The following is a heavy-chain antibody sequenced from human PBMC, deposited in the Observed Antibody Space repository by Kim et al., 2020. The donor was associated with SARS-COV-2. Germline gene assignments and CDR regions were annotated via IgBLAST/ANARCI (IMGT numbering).Heavy chain of an antibody. CDR3: ARGYCSSSRCYAGPDY. Sequence: GGSLRLSCAASGFTFSDYTMDWVRQAPGRGLEWVSYINNDGTVMYYGDSVKGRFTISRDNSKNSLFLQMNSLRDDDTAVYYCARGYCSSSRCYAGPDYWGQGTLVTVST. V-gene: IGHV3-48*02. CDR2: INNDGTVM. J-gene: IGHJ4*02. D-gene: IGHD2-2*01. CDR1: GFTFSDYT.